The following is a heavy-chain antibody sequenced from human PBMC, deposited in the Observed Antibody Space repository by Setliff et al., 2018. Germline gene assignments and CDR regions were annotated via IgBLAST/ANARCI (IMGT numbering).Heavy chain of an antibody. J-gene: IGHJ6*02. V-gene: IGHV3-7*03. CDR1: GFTFSRYW. Sequence: PGGSLRLSCAASGFTFSRYWMSWVRQAPGKGLEWVANIKQDGSEKYYVDSVKGRFTISRDNAKNSLYLQMNSLRAEDTAVYYCARDSRGLVPAAIEGSYYYYGMDVWGQGTTVTVSS. CDR2: IKQDGSEK. D-gene: IGHD2-2*02. CDR3: ARDSRGLVPAAIEGSYYYYGMDV.